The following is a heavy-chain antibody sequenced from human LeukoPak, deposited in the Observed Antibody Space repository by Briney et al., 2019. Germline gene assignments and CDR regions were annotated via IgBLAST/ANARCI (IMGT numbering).Heavy chain of an antibody. CDR1: GFTFSSYA. CDR2: ISGSGGST. CDR3: ANAVRYLDWYYFDY. Sequence: HPGGSLRLSCAASGFTFSSYAMSWVRQAPGKGLEWVSAISGSGGSTYYAGSVKGRFTISRDNSKNTLYLQMNSLRAEDTAVYYCANAVRYLDWYYFDYWGQGTLVTVSS. V-gene: IGHV3-23*01. D-gene: IGHD3-9*01. J-gene: IGHJ4*02.